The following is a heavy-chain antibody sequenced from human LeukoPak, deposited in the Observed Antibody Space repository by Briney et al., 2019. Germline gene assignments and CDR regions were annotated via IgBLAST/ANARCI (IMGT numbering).Heavy chain of an antibody. Sequence: ASVKVSCKPSGYTFGTHWMHWVRQAPGQGLEWMAIINPSGDFRSYAQKFQGRVTVTRDVSTRTVYMELSDLRPEDTALYYCARDYSGQWEQLTGWWIDPWGQGTLVIVSS. CDR1: GYTFGTHW. CDR2: INPSGDFR. V-gene: IGHV1-46*01. J-gene: IGHJ5*02. D-gene: IGHD1-26*01. CDR3: ARDYSGQWEQLTGWWIDP.